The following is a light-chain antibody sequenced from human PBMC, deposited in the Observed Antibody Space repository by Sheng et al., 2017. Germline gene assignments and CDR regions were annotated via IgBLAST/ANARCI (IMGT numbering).Light chain of an antibody. CDR3: SSYTSISTYV. Sequence: QSALAQPASVSGSPGQSITISCTGTSSDVGGYNYVSWYQQHPGKAPKLMIYDVINRPSGVSNRFSGSKSGNTASLTISGLQAEDEADYYCSSYTSISTYVFGTGTKVTVL. CDR2: DVI. CDR1: SSDVGGYNY. J-gene: IGLJ1*01. V-gene: IGLV2-14*01.